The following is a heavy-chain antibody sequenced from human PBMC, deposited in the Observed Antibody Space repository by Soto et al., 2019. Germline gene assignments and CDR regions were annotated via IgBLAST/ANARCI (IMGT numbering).Heavy chain of an antibody. CDR1: GYTFTSYD. D-gene: IGHD6-6*01. CDR3: ATPYSSSPEEVDAFDI. Sequence: ASVKVSCKASGYTFTSYDINWVRQATGQGLEWMGWMNPNSGNTGYAQKFQGRVTMTRNTSISTAYMELSSLRSEDTAVYYCATPYSSSPEEVDAFDIWGQGKMVTVSS. J-gene: IGHJ3*02. CDR2: MNPNSGNT. V-gene: IGHV1-8*01.